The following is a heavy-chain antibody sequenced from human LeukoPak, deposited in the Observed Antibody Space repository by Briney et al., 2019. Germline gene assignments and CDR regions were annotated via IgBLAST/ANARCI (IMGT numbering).Heavy chain of an antibody. V-gene: IGHV3-30*04. J-gene: IGHJ4*02. CDR2: ISYDGSNK. CDR1: GFTFSSYA. CDR3: ARDPRAILFSFYFDC. D-gene: IGHD2-2*02. Sequence: GGSLRLSCAASGFTFSSYAMHWVRQAPGKGLEWVAVISYDGSNKYYADSVKGRFTISIDNSKNTLYLQMNSLRAEDTAVYYCARDPRAILFSFYFDCWGQGTLVTVSS.